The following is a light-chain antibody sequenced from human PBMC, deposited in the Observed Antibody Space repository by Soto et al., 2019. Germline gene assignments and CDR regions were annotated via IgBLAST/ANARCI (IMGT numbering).Light chain of an antibody. CDR1: QSISNC. V-gene: IGKV3-11*01. J-gene: IGKJ5*01. CDR3: QQHNNWPIT. Sequence: DILLTQSPASLSSSLGDRATLSGLASQSISNCLDWFQQKPGKAPRVLISDASNLDTGVPARFSGSVSGTDFTLTISSLQPEDSAGYYCQQHNNWPITFGEGTRLEI. CDR2: DAS.